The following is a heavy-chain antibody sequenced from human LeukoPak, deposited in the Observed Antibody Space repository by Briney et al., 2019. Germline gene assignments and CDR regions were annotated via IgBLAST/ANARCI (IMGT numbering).Heavy chain of an antibody. CDR3: ARAQPYYCSGGSCYWSGSDYYYYYMDV. CDR2: INPDSGGT. D-gene: IGHD2-15*01. V-gene: IGHV1-2*06. J-gene: IGHJ6*03. Sequence: GASVKVSCKASGYTFTGYYMHWVRQAPGQGLEWMGRINPDSGGTTYAQKFQGRVTMTRDTSISTAYMELSRLRSDDTAVYYCARAQPYYCSGGSCYWSGSDYYYYYMDVWGKGTTVTVSS. CDR1: GYTFTGYY.